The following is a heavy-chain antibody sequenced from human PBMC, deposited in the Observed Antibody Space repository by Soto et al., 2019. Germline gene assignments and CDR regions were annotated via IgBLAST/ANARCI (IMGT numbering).Heavy chain of an antibody. CDR3: AKSIAALNWFDP. CDR2: IYYSGST. Sequence: PSETLSLTCTVSGGSISSGDYYWSWIRQPPGRGLKWIGYIYYSGSTYYNPSLKSRVTISVDTSKNQFSLKLSSVTAADTAVYYCAKSIAALNWFDPWGQGTLVTVSS. D-gene: IGHD6-6*01. J-gene: IGHJ5*02. V-gene: IGHV4-30-4*01. CDR1: GGSISSGDYY.